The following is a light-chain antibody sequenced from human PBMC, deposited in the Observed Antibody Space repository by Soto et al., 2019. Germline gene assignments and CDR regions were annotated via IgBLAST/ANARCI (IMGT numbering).Light chain of an antibody. J-gene: IGKJ1*01. CDR1: KSLVYSDGNTH. Sequence: DVVLTQSPLSLPVNFGQPASISCRSSKSLVYSDGNTHLSWFHQRPGQSPRRLIYRVSSRDAVVPERLSGSGSGTDFTLEISRVEAEDVGIYFCTQGTHWPRTFGQGTKVEVK. V-gene: IGKV2-30*01. CDR2: RVS. CDR3: TQGTHWPRT.